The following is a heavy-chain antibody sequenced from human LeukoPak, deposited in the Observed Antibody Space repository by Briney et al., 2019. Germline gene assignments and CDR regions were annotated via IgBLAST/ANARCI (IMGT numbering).Heavy chain of an antibody. V-gene: IGHV1-69*05. CDR3: ARDGGGWRGAFDI. D-gene: IGHD3-16*01. Sequence: GASVKVSCKASGGTFSSYAISWVRQAPGQGLEWMGGIIPIFGTANYAQKFQGRVTITTDESTSTAYMELSSLRSEDTAVYYCARDGGGWRGAFDIWGQGTMATVSS. J-gene: IGHJ3*02. CDR1: GGTFSSYA. CDR2: IIPIFGTA.